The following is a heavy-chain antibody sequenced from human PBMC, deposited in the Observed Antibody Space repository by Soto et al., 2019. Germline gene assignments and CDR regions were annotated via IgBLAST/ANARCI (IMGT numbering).Heavy chain of an antibody. V-gene: IGHV3-13*01. D-gene: IGHD4-17*01. Sequence: TGGSLRLSCAASGFTLRSSDMHWVRQSTGKGLEWVSAIGRGGDTYYPASVKGRFTISRENAKNALYLQMDSLGAGDTAVYYCAREIVDTVTTAWYFDLWGRGTLVTVSS. CDR2: IGRGGDT. CDR1: GFTLRSSD. CDR3: AREIVDTVTTAWYFDL. J-gene: IGHJ2*01.